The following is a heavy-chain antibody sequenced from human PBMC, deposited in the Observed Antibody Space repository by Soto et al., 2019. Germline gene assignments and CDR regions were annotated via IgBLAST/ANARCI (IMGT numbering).Heavy chain of an antibody. CDR2: IKSKIAGGTT. Sequence: EVQLVEPGGGLLKPGGSLRLSCEDSGFTFSNGWMSWVRQAPGKGLEWVGRIKSKIAGGTTDYSAPVKGRFTISSDDSXXXXXXXXXXXXXXXXXXXXXXXXXXXTFCDGGPCYSVQTKIHDSWGQGTLVTVSS. J-gene: IGHJ4*02. V-gene: IGHV3-15*01. D-gene: IGHD2-21*02. CDR1: GFTFSNGW. CDR3: XXXXXXTFCDGGPCYSVQTKIHDS.